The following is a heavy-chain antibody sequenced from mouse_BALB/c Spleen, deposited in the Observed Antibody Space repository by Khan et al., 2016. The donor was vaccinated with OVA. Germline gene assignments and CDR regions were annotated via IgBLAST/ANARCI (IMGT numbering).Heavy chain of an antibody. CDR1: GYSITSGYG. V-gene: IGHV3-2*02. Sequence: EVQLQESGPGLVKPSQSLSLTCTVTGYSITSGYGWNWIRQFPGNKLEWMGYISYSGSTNYNPSLKSRISITRDTSTNQLFLQLNSVTTEDTATYYCARTARIKYWGQGTTLTVSS. D-gene: IGHD1-2*01. J-gene: IGHJ2*01. CDR3: ARTARIKY. CDR2: ISYSGST.